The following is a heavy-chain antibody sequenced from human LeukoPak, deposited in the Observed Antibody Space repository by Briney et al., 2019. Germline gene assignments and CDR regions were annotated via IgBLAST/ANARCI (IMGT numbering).Heavy chain of an antibody. J-gene: IGHJ4*02. CDR2: IYYSGST. Sequence: SETLSLTCTVSGGSISSSSYYWGWIRQPPGKGLEWIGSIYYSGSTYYIPYLKSRATTSVDPSKNQFSLKLSSVTAADTAVYYCARHERLLIVVAPFDYWGQGTLVTVSS. D-gene: IGHD3-22*01. V-gene: IGHV4-39*01. CDR1: GGSISSSSYY. CDR3: ARHERLLIVVAPFDY.